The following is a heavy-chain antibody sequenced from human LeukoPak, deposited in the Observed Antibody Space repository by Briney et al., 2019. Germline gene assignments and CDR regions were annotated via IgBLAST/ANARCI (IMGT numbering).Heavy chain of an antibody. J-gene: IGHJ4*02. CDR2: IYYSGST. V-gene: IGHV4-59*12. D-gene: IGHD2-21*02. CDR3: ARDNSLVVTAIPGY. CDR1: GGSISSYY. Sequence: SETLSLTCTVSGGSISSYYWSWIRQPPGKGLEWIGYIYYSGSTDYNPSLKSRVTMSVDTSKNQFSLKVNSVTAADTAVYYCARDNSLVVTAIPGYWGQGTLVTVSS.